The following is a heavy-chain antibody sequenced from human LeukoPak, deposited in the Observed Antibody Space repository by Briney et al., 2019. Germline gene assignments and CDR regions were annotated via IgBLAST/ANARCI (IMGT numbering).Heavy chain of an antibody. D-gene: IGHD3-3*01. V-gene: IGHV4-61*01. Sequence: SETLSLTCTVSGGSVSSSSHYWSWIRQPPGKGLEWIGYIYYRGNTNYNPSLKSRVTISVDTSKNQFSLKLSSVTAADTAVYYCASLYYDFWSGYSWFDPWGQGTLVTVSS. CDR2: IYYRGNT. CDR3: ASLYYDFWSGYSWFDP. J-gene: IGHJ5*02. CDR1: GGSVSSSSHY.